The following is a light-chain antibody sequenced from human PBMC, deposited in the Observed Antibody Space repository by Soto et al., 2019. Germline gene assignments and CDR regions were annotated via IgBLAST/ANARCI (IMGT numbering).Light chain of an antibody. CDR3: QQYVSSSWT. CDR2: GAS. Sequence: EIVLTQSPGTLSLSPGERATLSCRASQSVSSSYLGWYQQKPGQAPRLVIYGASSRATGIPDRFSGSGSGTDFPLTISRLEPEDFAVYYCQQYVSSSWTFGQGTKVEIK. CDR1: QSVSSSY. V-gene: IGKV3-20*01. J-gene: IGKJ1*01.